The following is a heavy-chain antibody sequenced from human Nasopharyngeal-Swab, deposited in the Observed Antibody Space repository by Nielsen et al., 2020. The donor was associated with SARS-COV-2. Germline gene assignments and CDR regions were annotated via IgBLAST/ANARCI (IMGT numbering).Heavy chain of an antibody. J-gene: IGHJ4*02. Sequence: ESLKISCAASGFDVSHDYLSWVRQAPGKGLEWVSVIYSGGSTYYADSVRGRFTISRDNSKNTLYLQMNSLRAEDTAVYYCARDGPSGSYDGWGQGTLVTVSS. V-gene: IGHV3-53*01. CDR3: ARDGPSGSYDG. CDR2: IYSGGST. D-gene: IGHD1-26*01. CDR1: GFDVSHDY.